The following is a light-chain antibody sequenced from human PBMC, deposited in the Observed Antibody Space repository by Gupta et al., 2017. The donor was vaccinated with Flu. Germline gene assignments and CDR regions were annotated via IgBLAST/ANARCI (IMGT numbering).Light chain of an antibody. CDR2: AAS. J-gene: IGKJ2*01. CDR3: QQRSYGHPMST. CDR1: QSVSSY. V-gene: IGKV3-11*01. Sequence: EIVLTQSPATLSLSPGERATLSCMASQSVSSYLAWYQQKPGQAPMLLIYAASNRATGIQAMCSGSGDGTDGNITIISLVLEDSEVYYFQQRSYGHPMSTFGQGTKMEIK.